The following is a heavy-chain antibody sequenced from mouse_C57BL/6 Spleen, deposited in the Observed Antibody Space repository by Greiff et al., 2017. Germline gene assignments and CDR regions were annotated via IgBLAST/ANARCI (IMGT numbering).Heavy chain of an antibody. J-gene: IGHJ2*01. D-gene: IGHD1-1*01. CDR3: ARKRAIDYYGSSYFDY. CDR2: ILPGSGST. Sequence: QVQLQQSGAELMKPGASVKLSCKATGYTFTGYWIEWVKQRPGHGLEWIGEILPGSGSTNYNEKFKGKATFTADTSSNTAYMQLRSLTTEDSAIYYCARKRAIDYYGSSYFDYWGQGTTLTVSS. V-gene: IGHV1-9*01. CDR1: GYTFTGYW.